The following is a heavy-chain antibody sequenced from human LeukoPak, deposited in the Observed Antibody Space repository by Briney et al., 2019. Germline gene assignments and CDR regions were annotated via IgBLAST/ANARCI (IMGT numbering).Heavy chain of an antibody. J-gene: IGHJ4*02. CDR3: AKDRRGPDILTGCFDY. D-gene: IGHD3-9*01. CDR2: ISGSGGST. CDR1: GFTFEHYG. Sequence: PGGSLRLSCAASGFTFEHYGMSWVRQAPGKGLEWVSAISGSGGSTYYADSVKGRFTISRDNSKNTLYLQMNSLRAEDTAVYYCAKDRRGPDILTGCFDYWGQGTLVTVSS. V-gene: IGHV3-23*01.